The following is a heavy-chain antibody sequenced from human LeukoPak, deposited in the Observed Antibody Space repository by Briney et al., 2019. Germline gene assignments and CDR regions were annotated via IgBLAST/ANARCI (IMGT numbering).Heavy chain of an antibody. Sequence: SVKVSCKASGGTFSSYAISWVRQAPGQGLEWMGRIIPILGVANYAQKFQGRVTITADKSTSTAYMELSSLRSEDTAVYYCARVLRYFDFNFDYWGQGTLVTVSS. CDR1: GGTFSSYA. CDR3: ARVLRYFDFNFDY. V-gene: IGHV1-69*04. J-gene: IGHJ4*02. D-gene: IGHD3-9*01. CDR2: IIPILGVA.